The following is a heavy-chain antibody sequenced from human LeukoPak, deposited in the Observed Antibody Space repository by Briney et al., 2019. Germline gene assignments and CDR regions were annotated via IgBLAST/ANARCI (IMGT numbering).Heavy chain of an antibody. V-gene: IGHV3-11*06. CDR1: GFTFSDYY. D-gene: IGHD5-18*01. CDR2: ISSSSSYI. CDR3: ARVFPGYSYGYLVDY. J-gene: IGHJ4*02. Sequence: GGSLRLSCAASGFTFSDYYMSWIRQAPGKGLEWVSSISSSSSYIYYADSVKGRFTISRDNAKHSLFLQMNSLRAEDTAVYYCARVFPGYSYGYLVDYWGQGTLVTVSS.